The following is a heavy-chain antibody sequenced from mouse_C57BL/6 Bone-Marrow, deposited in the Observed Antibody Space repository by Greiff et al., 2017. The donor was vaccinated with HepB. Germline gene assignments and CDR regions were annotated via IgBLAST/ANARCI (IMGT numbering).Heavy chain of an antibody. CDR1: GFTFSDYY. J-gene: IGHJ3*01. Sequence: EVKLVESGGGLVQPGGSLKLSCAASGFTFSDYYMYWVRQTPEKRLEWVAYISNGGGSTYYPDTVKGRFTISRDNAKNTLYLQMSRLKSEDTAMYYCARHGGPAFAYWGQGTLVTVSA. CDR3: ARHGGPAFAY. CDR2: ISNGGGST. V-gene: IGHV5-12*01. D-gene: IGHD1-1*02.